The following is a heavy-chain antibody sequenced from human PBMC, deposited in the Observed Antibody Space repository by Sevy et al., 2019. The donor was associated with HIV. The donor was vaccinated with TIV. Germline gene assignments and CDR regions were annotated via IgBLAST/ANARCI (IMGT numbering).Heavy chain of an antibody. D-gene: IGHD5-12*01. J-gene: IGHJ4*02. Sequence: ASVKVSCKASGYTFAVYYMHWVRQAPGQGLEWMGRINPNSGVTNYAQKFQGRVTMTRDTSITTAYIELNRLGSDDTAVYYCAVLATISSFDYWGQGSLVTVSS. CDR2: INPNSGVT. CDR3: AVLATISSFDY. CDR1: GYTFAVYY. V-gene: IGHV1-2*06.